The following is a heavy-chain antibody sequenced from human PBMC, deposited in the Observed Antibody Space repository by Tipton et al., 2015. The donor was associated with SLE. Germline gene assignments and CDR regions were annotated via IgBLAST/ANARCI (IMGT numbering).Heavy chain of an antibody. CDR3: ARAEGYSDYEFWSGLRRYFQH. V-gene: IGHV4-34*01. D-gene: IGHD3-3*01. CDR2: INHSGST. Sequence: TLSLTCAVYGGSFSGYYWSWIRQPPGKGLEWIGEINHSGSTNYNPSLKSRVTISVDTSKNQFSLKLSSVTAADTAVYYCARAEGYSDYEFWSGLRRYFQHWGQGTLVTVSS. CDR1: GGSFSGYY. J-gene: IGHJ1*01.